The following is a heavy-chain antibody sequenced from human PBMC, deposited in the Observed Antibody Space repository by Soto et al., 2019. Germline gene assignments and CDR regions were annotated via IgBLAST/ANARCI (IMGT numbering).Heavy chain of an antibody. CDR1: GGSISSSNW. CDR3: ARDPQDYYGSGSPDYGMDV. V-gene: IGHV4-4*02. J-gene: IGHJ6*02. D-gene: IGHD3-10*01. CDR2: IYHSGST. Sequence: QVQLQESGPGLVKPSGTLSLTCAVSGGSISSSNWWSWVRQPPGKGLEWIGEIYHSGSTNYNPSRKSRVTISVDKSKNQFSLKLSSVTAADTAVYYCARDPQDYYGSGSPDYGMDVWGQGTTVTVSS.